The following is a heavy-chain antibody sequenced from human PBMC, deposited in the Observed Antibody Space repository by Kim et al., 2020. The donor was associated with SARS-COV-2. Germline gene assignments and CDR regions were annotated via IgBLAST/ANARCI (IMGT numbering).Heavy chain of an antibody. D-gene: IGHD2-15*01. CDR2: TYYRSKWYN. J-gene: IGHJ5*02. CDR3: ARELGGGAYCSGGSCYSNWFDT. V-gene: IGHV6-1*01. Sequence: SQTLSLTCAISGDSVSSNSAAWNWIRQSPSRGLEWLGRTYYRSKWYNDYAVSVKSRITINPDTSKNQFSLQLNSVTPEDTAVYYCARELGGGAYCSGGSCYSNWFDTWGQGTLVTVSS. CDR1: GDSVSSNSAA.